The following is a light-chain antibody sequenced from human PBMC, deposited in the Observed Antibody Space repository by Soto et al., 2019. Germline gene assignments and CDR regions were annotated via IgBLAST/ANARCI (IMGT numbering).Light chain of an antibody. CDR2: GSS. V-gene: IGKV3-20*01. CDR3: QHYGSSWT. CDR1: QSVSSSY. J-gene: IGKJ1*01. Sequence: EIVLTQSPGTLSLYPGERATLSCRDSQSVSSSYLAWYQQKAGQAPRLLIYGSSSRATGIPDRFSGSGSGTDFTLTISRLEPEDFAVYYCQHYGSSWTFGQGTKVDIK.